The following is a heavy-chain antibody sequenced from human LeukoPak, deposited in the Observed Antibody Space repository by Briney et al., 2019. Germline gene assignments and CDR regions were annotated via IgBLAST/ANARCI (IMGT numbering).Heavy chain of an antibody. V-gene: IGHV1-2*02. D-gene: IGHD4-11*01. CDR3: ARGTTVTTRYYYYYYYMDV. CDR2: INPNSGGT. Sequence: EASVKVSCKASGYTFTGYYMHWVRQAPGQGLEWMGWINPNSGGTNYAQKFQGRVTMTRDTSISTAYMELSRLRSDDTAVYYCARGTTVTTRYYYYYYYMDVWGKGTTVTVSS. J-gene: IGHJ6*03. CDR1: GYTFTGYY.